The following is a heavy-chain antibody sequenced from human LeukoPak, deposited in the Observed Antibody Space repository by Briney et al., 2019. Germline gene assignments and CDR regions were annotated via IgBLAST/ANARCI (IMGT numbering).Heavy chain of an antibody. D-gene: IGHD1-14*01. Sequence: GGSLRLSCAASGFTFSSYAMSWVRQAPGKGLEWVSAISGSGGSAYYADSVKGRFTISRDNSKNTLYLQMNSLRAEDTAVYYCAKEPHDQPKGGYWFDPWGQGTLVTVSS. CDR3: AKEPHDQPKGGYWFDP. CDR1: GFTFSSYA. CDR2: ISGSGGSA. V-gene: IGHV3-23*01. J-gene: IGHJ5*02.